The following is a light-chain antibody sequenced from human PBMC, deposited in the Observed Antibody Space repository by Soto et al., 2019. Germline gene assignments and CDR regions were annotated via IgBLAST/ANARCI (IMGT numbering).Light chain of an antibody. CDR1: RSNIGAGFD. CDR2: DNN. J-gene: IGLJ1*01. Sequence: QSVLTQPPSVSGAPGQRVTISCTGTRSNIGAGFDVHWYQQLPGTAPKLLIYDNNNRPSGVPDRFSGSKSGTSASLAITGLQAEDEADYYCATWDDSLSGYVFGTGTKLTVL. V-gene: IGLV1-40*01. CDR3: ATWDDSLSGYV.